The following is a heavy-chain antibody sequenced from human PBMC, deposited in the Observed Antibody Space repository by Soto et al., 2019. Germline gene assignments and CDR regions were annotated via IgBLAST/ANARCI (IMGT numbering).Heavy chain of an antibody. J-gene: IGHJ6*03. V-gene: IGHV3-11*01. Sequence: GGSLRLSCAASGFTLSDYYMSWIRQAPGKGLEWVSYISTSVRTTYYADSVKGRFTISRDNGNNSLYLQMNSLRAEDTAVYYCARVGDGSFWRSGYNYYMDVWGKGTTVTVSS. CDR3: ARVGDGSFWRSGYNYYMDV. CDR1: GFTLSDYY. D-gene: IGHD3-3*01. CDR2: ISTSVRTT.